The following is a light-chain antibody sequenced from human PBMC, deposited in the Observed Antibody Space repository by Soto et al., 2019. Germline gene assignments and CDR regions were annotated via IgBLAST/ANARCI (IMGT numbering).Light chain of an antibody. V-gene: IGKV1-39*01. CDR1: QSVNDY. Sequence: DFQVTQSLSSLAAAVGDRVTITCRARQSVNDYLKWYQQRPGKAHRLLIYADSTLHSVVPSRFSRSRFGTDFSLTITSLQPEDFATYYCQQSFITPYIFGQWPKREIK. J-gene: IGKJ2*01. CDR3: QQSFITPYI. CDR2: ADS.